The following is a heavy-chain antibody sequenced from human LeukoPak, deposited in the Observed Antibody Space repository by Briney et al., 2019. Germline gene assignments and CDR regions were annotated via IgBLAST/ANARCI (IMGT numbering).Heavy chain of an antibody. D-gene: IGHD6-25*01. CDR3: ARSSVFGPFDI. V-gene: IGHV4-61*02. Sequence: SETLSLXCTVSGGSISGGSYYWNWIRQPAGKGLEWIGRIYSRDSTSYNPSLKSRVTMSLDTSKNQFSLKLSSVTAADTALYYCARSSVFGPFDIWGQGTMVTVSS. CDR2: IYSRDST. CDR1: GGSISGGSYY. J-gene: IGHJ3*02.